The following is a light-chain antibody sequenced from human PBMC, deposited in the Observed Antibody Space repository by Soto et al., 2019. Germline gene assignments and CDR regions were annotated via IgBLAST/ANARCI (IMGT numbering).Light chain of an antibody. CDR1: QSVSSSY. CDR3: QQYGSSPRT. V-gene: IGKV3-20*01. CDR2: GAS. Sequence: EIVLTQSPGTLSLSPGERATLACRASQSVSSSYLAWYQQKPGQAPRLLLYGASSRATGIPDSFSGSGSGTDFTLSISRLEPEDFAVYYCQQYGSSPRTFGHGTKVEIK. J-gene: IGKJ1*01.